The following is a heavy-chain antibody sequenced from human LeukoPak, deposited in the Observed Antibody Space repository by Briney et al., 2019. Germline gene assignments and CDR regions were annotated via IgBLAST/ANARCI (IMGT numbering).Heavy chain of an antibody. Sequence: SETLSLTCTVSGGSIGSSSYYWGWIRQPPGKGLEWIGSMYHSGSTYYNPSLKSRVTISVDTSKNQFSLKLSSATAADTAVYYCARQEDMGTTLTPFDYWGQGTLVTVSS. CDR3: ARQEDMGTTLTPFDY. J-gene: IGHJ4*02. D-gene: IGHD4-17*01. V-gene: IGHV4-39*01. CDR2: MYHSGST. CDR1: GGSIGSSSYY.